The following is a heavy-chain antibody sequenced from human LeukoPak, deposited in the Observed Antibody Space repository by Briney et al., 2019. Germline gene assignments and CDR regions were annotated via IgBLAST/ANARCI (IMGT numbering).Heavy chain of an antibody. J-gene: IGHJ6*03. V-gene: IGHV4-59*01. Sequence: SETLSLTCTVSGGSISSYYWTWIRQPPGKGLEWIGYIYYSRSTNYNPSLKSRVTISVDTSKNQFSLKLSSVTAADTAVYYCARDQGIVGATSYYYHYMDVWGKGTTVTVSS. CDR3: ARDQGIVGATSYYYHYMDV. CDR1: GGSISSYY. CDR2: IYYSRST. D-gene: IGHD1-26*01.